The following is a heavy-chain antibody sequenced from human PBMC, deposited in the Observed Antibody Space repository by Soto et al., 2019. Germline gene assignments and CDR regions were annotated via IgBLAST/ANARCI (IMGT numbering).Heavy chain of an antibody. CDR2: ISSSGSTI. V-gene: IGHV3-11*01. CDR1: GFTFSEYF. CDR3: ASPGPRYCSGGSCYSSHDAFDI. Sequence: QVQLVESGGGLVKPGGSLRLSCAASGFTFSEYFMSWIRQAPGKGLEWVSYISSSGSTIYYADSVKGRFTISRDNAKNSLYLQMNSLRAEDTAVYYCASPGPRYCSGGSCYSSHDAFDIWGQGTMVTVSS. J-gene: IGHJ3*02. D-gene: IGHD2-15*01.